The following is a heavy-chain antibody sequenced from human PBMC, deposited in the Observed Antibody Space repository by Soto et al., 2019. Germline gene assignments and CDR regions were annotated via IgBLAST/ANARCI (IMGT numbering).Heavy chain of an antibody. D-gene: IGHD3-16*02. CDR1: GGTFSSYA. J-gene: IGHJ4*02. CDR2: IIPIFGTA. V-gene: IGHV1-69*13. Sequence: SVKVSCKASGGTFSSYAISWVRQAPGQGLEWMGGIIPIFGTANYAQKLQGRVTITADESTSTAYMELSSLRSEDTAVYYCARCPYDYVWGSYRPLDYWGQGTLVTVSS. CDR3: ARCPYDYVWGSYRPLDY.